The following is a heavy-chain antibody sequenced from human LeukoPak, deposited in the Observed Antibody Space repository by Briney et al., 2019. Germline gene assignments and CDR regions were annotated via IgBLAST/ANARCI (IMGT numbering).Heavy chain of an antibody. CDR3: AREIPILTGYKKGFDY. CDR1: GGSISSYY. V-gene: IGHV4-4*07. J-gene: IGHJ4*02. D-gene: IGHD3-9*01. CDR2: IYTSGST. Sequence: SETLSLTCTVSGGSISSYYWSWIRQPAGKGLEWIGRIYTSGSTNYNPSLKSRVTMSADTSKNQFSLKLSSVTAADTAVYYCAREIPILTGYKKGFDYWGQGTLVTVSS.